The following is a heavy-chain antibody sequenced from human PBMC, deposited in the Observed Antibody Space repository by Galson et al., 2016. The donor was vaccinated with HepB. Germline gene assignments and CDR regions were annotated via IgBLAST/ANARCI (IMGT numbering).Heavy chain of an antibody. CDR3: TRARRYCSSSSCYLDP. CDR2: IFHSGGP. Sequence: SETLSLTCTVSGDSVISSNWWNWVRQPPGKGLEWIGEIFHSGGPNYNPSLKSRVTISLDKSNKHISLRLSSVTAADTAVYYCTRARRYCSSSSCYLDPCGQGTLVTVSS. J-gene: IGHJ5*02. CDR1: GDSVISSNW. D-gene: IGHD2-2*01. V-gene: IGHV4-4*02.